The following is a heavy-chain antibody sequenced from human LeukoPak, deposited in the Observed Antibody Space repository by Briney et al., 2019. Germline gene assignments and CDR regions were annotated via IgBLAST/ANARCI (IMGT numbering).Heavy chain of an antibody. D-gene: IGHD6-19*01. V-gene: IGHV5-51*01. Sequence: GESLKISCKGSGYSFNSFWIGWVRQMPGKGLERMGIIYPDDSDTRYSPSFQGQVTISADKSISTAYLQWSSLKASDTAMYYCARQEGAVAGTLVYWGQGTQVTVSS. CDR2: IYPDDSDT. CDR3: ARQEGAVAGTLVY. CDR1: GYSFNSFW. J-gene: IGHJ4*02.